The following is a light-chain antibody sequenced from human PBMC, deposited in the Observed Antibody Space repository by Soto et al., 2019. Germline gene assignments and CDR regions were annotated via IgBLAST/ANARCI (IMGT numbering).Light chain of an antibody. Sequence: DIQMTQSPSTLSASVGDRVTITCRASQSISSWLAWYQQKPGKAPNLLIYDASSLESRVPSRFSGSGSVTEFTLTISSLQPDYFATYYCQQYNSYRRTFGQGTKVEIK. V-gene: IGKV1-5*01. J-gene: IGKJ1*01. CDR3: QQYNSYRRT. CDR1: QSISSW. CDR2: DAS.